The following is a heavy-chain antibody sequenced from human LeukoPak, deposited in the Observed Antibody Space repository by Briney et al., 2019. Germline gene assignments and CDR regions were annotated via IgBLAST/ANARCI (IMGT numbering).Heavy chain of an antibody. D-gene: IGHD1-1*01. CDR1: GFTFTDYT. Sequence: PGGSLRLSCAASGFTFTDYTMNWVRQAPGMGLEWVSSISSTSGFIYYADSVKGRFTISRDNAKNSLYLQMNSLRAEDTALYFWARGNDFDYWGQGTVVTVSS. V-gene: IGHV3-21*01. CDR3: ARGNDFDY. CDR2: ISSTSGFI. J-gene: IGHJ4*02.